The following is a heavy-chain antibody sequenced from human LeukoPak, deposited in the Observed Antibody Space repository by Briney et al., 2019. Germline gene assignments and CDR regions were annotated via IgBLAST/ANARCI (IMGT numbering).Heavy chain of an antibody. J-gene: IGHJ4*02. CDR1: GFTFSSYG. CDR3: AKSDSSGWYVASSDY. V-gene: IGHV3-30*18. CDR2: ISYDGSNK. Sequence: GGSLRLSCAASGFTFSSYGMHWVRQAPGKGLEWVAVISYDGSNKYYADSVKGRFTISRDNSKNSLSLQMNSLRGEDTAVYYCAKSDSSGWYVASSDYWGQGTLVTVSS. D-gene: IGHD6-19*01.